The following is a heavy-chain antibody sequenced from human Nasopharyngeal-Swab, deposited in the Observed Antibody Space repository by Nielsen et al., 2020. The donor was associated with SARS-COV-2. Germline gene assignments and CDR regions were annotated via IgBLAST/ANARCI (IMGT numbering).Heavy chain of an antibody. V-gene: IGHV1-3*01. CDR3: ARARFGVYYDSSGSRDAFDI. CDR1: GYTFTSYA. D-gene: IGHD3-22*01. J-gene: IGHJ3*02. Sequence: ASVQISCKASGYTFTSYAMLWVRQAPGQRLEWMGWINAGNGNTKYSQKFQGRVTITRDTSASTAYMELSSLRSEDTAVYYCARARFGVYYDSSGSRDAFDIWGQGTMVTVSS. CDR2: INAGNGNT.